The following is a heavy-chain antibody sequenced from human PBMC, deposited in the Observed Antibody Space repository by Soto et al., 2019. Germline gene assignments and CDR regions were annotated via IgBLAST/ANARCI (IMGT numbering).Heavy chain of an antibody. CDR2: ISAYNGNT. CDR3: AGVEGDIVVVVAATRLPPTIDY. CDR1: GYTFTSYG. Sequence: ASVKVSCKASGYTFTSYGISWVRQAPGQGLEWMGWISAYNGNTNYAQKLQGRVTMTTDTSTSKAYMELMSLRFDDTAVYYCAGVEGDIVVVVAATRLPPTIDYWGQGTLVTVSS. J-gene: IGHJ4*02. V-gene: IGHV1-18*01. D-gene: IGHD2-15*01.